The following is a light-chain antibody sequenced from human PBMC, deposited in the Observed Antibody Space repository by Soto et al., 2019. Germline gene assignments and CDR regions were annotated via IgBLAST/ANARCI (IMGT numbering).Light chain of an antibody. CDR2: GAS. CDR3: QQYGSSPLT. J-gene: IGKJ4*01. Sequence: EIVLTQSPGTLSLSPGDRATLSCMASQTVSFSYLAWYQQKPGQAPRLLIYGASSRATGIPDRFSGSESGTDFTLTISRLEPEDFAVYYCQQYGSSPLTFGGGTKVEIK. V-gene: IGKV3-20*01. CDR1: QTVSFSY.